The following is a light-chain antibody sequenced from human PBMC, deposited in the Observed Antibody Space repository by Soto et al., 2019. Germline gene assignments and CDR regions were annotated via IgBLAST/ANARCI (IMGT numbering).Light chain of an antibody. CDR3: LQHNVYPPT. CDR1: QDIRKD. V-gene: IGKV1-17*01. Sequence: DIQMTQSPSSLSASVGDRVTITFRASQDIRKDLGWYQQKPGKAPKRLIYAASSLQSGVPSRFSGSGSGTEFTLTISSLQPEDYATYYCLQHNVYPPTFGQGTKVEI. J-gene: IGKJ1*01. CDR2: AAS.